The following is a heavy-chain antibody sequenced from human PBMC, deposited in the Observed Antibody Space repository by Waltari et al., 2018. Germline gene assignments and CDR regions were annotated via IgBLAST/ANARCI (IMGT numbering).Heavy chain of an antibody. Sequence: NWVRQATGQGLEWMGWMNPNSGNTGYAQKFQGRVTMTRNTSISTAYMELSSLRSEDTAVYYCASSVVVTNDAFDIWGQGTMVTVSS. CDR2: MNPNSGNT. J-gene: IGHJ3*02. V-gene: IGHV1-8*01. CDR3: ASSVVVTNDAFDI. D-gene: IGHD2-21*02.